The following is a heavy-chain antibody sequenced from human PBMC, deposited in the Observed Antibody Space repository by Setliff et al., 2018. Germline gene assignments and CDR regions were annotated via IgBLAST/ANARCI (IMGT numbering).Heavy chain of an antibody. CDR1: GFTFSSYW. CDR2: IKQDGSEK. J-gene: IGHJ4*02. V-gene: IGHV3-7*01. Sequence: GESLKISCAASGFTFSSYWMSWVCQAPGKGLEWVANIKQDGSEKYYVDSVKGRFTISRDNAKNSLYLQMNSLRAEDSAVYYCARDGGEYWGQGTLVTVSS. CDR3: ARDGGEY. D-gene: IGHD3-16*01.